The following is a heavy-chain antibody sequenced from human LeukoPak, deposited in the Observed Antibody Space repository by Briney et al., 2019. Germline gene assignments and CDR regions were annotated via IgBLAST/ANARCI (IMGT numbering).Heavy chain of an antibody. CDR2: IIPIFGTA. V-gene: IGHV1-69*13. Sequence: ASVKVSCKASGGTFSSYAISWVRQAPGQGLEWMGGIIPIFGTANYAQKFQGRVTITADESTSTAYMELSSLRSEDTAVYYCARDRGIAVTSWFDPWGQGTLVTVSS. CDR3: ARDRGIAVTSWFDP. CDR1: GGTFSSYA. D-gene: IGHD6-19*01. J-gene: IGHJ5*02.